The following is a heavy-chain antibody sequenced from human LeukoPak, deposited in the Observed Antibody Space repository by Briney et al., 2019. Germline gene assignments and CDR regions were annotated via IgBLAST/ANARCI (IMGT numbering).Heavy chain of an antibody. J-gene: IGHJ4*02. D-gene: IGHD3-3*01. Sequence: GGSLRLSCAASGFTVSSNYMSWIRQAPGKGLEWVSVIYSGGSTYYADSVKGRFTISRDNSKNTLYLQMNSLRAEDTAVYYCARASYTNDFWSGYYDFDYWGQGTLVTVSS. CDR2: IYSGGST. CDR3: ARASYTNDFWSGYYDFDY. CDR1: GFTVSSNY. V-gene: IGHV3-66*02.